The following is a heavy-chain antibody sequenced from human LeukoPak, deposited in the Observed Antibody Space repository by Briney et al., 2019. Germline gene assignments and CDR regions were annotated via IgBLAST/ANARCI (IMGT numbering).Heavy chain of an antibody. CDR2: INHSGST. Sequence: SETLSLTCAVYGGSFSDYYWSWIRQPPGKGLEWIGEINHSGSTNYNPSLKSRVTISVDTSKNQFSLKLSSVTAADTAVYCCARRRAAAGRAFDIWGQGTMVTVSS. V-gene: IGHV4-34*01. CDR1: GGSFSDYY. CDR3: ARRRAAAGRAFDI. D-gene: IGHD6-13*01. J-gene: IGHJ3*02.